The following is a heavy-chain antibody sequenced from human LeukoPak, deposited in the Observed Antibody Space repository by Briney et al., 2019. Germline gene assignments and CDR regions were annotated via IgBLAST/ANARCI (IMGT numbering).Heavy chain of an antibody. V-gene: IGHV3-30*03. J-gene: IGHJ4*02. CDR3: ASPGVEMATITGLDY. CDR2: ISYDGSNK. CDR1: GFTFSSYG. D-gene: IGHD5-24*01. Sequence: GGSLRLSCAAPGFTFSSYGMHWVRQAPGKGLEWVAVISYDGSNKYYADSVKGRFTISRDNSKNTLYLQMNSLRAEDTAVYYCASPGVEMATITGLDYWGQGTLVTVSS.